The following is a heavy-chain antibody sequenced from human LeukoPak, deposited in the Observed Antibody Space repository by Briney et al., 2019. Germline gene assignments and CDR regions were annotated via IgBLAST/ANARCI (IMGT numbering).Heavy chain of an antibody. J-gene: IGHJ4*02. CDR2: IWYDGSNK. V-gene: IGHV3-33*01. CDR3: ARDSLIRDYYDSSGYFGEFDY. D-gene: IGHD3-22*01. Sequence: PGGSLRLSCAASGFTFSSYGMHWVRQAPGKGLEWVAVIWYDGSNKYYADSVKGRFTISRDNSKNTLYLQMNSLRAEDTAVYYCARDSLIRDYYDSSGYFGEFDYWGQGTLVTVSS. CDR1: GFTFSSYG.